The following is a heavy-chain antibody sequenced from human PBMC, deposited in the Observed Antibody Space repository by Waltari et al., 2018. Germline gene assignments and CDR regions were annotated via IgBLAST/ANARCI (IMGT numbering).Heavy chain of an antibody. CDR3: ARVHCSSTSCYTREFDY. D-gene: IGHD2-2*02. Sequence: EVQLVESGGGLVQPGGSLRLSCAASGFTFSSYWMSWVRQAPGKGLEWVANIKQDGSEKYYVDSVKGRFTISRDNAKNSLYLQMNSLRAEDTAVYYCARVHCSSTSCYTREFDYWGQGTLVTVSS. V-gene: IGHV3-7*01. CDR1: GFTFSSYW. CDR2: IKQDGSEK. J-gene: IGHJ4*02.